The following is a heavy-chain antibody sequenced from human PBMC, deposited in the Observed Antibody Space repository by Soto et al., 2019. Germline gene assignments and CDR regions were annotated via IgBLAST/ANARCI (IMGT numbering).Heavy chain of an antibody. V-gene: IGHV3-48*04. CDR2: ISSSSSTI. CDR1: GFTFSSYS. D-gene: IGHD2-15*01. J-gene: IGHJ4*02. CDR3: ARDGYCSGGSCYSVPVFDY. Sequence: GGSLRLSCAASGFTFSSYSMNWVRQAPGKGLEWVSYISSSSSTIYSADSVKGRFTISRDNSKNTLYLQMNSLRSEDTAVYYCARDGYCSGGSCYSVPVFDYWGQGTLVTVSS.